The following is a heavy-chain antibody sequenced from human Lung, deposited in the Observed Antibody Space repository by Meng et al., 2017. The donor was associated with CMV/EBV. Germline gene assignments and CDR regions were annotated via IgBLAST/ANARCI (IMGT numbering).Heavy chain of an antibody. CDR3: ARSPTITIFGVIRTSYFDY. CDR2: INPNCGTT. Sequence: ASVXVSXKTSGYTFTDYYVHWVRQAPGQGLEWMGIINPNCGTTRYAQKFQGRVTMTRDTSTSTVYMELSSLRSEDTAVYYCARSPTITIFGVIRTSYFDYWXQGTXVNVSS. V-gene: IGHV1-46*01. J-gene: IGHJ4*02. D-gene: IGHD3-3*01. CDR1: GYTFTDYY.